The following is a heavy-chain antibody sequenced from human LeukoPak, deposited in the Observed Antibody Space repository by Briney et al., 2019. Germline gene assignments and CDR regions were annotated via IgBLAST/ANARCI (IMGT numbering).Heavy chain of an antibody. Sequence: PGGSLRLSCAASGFTFSTYTMNWVRQAPGKGLEWVSSISGSGTYIYYADSVKGRFTISRDNTKNSLYLQMGSLSAEDSAVYYCARGNGGAPCYIDCWGQGTLVTVSS. J-gene: IGHJ4*02. D-gene: IGHD2-8*01. CDR3: ARGNGGAPCYIDC. CDR1: GFTFSTYT. V-gene: IGHV3-21*01. CDR2: ISGSGTYI.